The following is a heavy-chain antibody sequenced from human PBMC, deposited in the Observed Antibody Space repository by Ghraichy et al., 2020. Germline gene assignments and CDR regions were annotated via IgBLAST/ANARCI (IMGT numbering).Heavy chain of an antibody. Sequence: ETLSLTCTVSGGSISSYYWSWIRQPAGKGLEWIGRIYTSGSTNYNPSLKSRVTMSVDTSKNQFSLKLSSVTAADTAVYYCARDRSSRWLYYYYGMDVWGQGTTVTVSS. CDR2: IYTSGST. D-gene: IGHD6-13*01. J-gene: IGHJ6*02. CDR1: GGSISSYY. V-gene: IGHV4-4*07. CDR3: ARDRSSRWLYYYYGMDV.